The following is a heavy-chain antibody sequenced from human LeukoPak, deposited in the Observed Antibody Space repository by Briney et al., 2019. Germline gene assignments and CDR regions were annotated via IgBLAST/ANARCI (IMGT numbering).Heavy chain of an antibody. CDR1: GGSIRSYY. CDR2: IYYSGST. D-gene: IGHD2-8*01. Sequence: SETLSLTCTVSGGSIRSYYWSWIRQPPGKGLEWIGYIYYSGSTNYNPSLKSRVTVSADTSKNQFSLKLSSVTAADTAVYYCAQNGQSGFSFDPWGQGALVTVSS. V-gene: IGHV4-59*12. J-gene: IGHJ5*02. CDR3: AQNGQSGFSFDP.